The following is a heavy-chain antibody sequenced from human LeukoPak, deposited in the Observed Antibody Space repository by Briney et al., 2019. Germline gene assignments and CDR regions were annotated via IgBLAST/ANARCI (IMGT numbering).Heavy chain of an antibody. V-gene: IGHV4-38-2*02. CDR3: AREGNYYDSSGYSNFDC. CDR2: IYHSGNT. D-gene: IGHD3-22*01. J-gene: IGHJ4*02. CDR1: GYSISSGYY. Sequence: PSVTLSLTCAVSGYSISSGYYWGWIRQPPGKGLEWIGSIYHSGNTYYNPSLKSRVTISVDTSKNQFSLKLSSVTAADTAVYYCAREGNYYDSSGYSNFDCWGQGTLVTVSS.